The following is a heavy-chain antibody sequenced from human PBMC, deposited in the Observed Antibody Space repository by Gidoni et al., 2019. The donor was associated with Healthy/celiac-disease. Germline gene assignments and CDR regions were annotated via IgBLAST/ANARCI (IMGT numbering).Heavy chain of an antibody. CDR1: GYTFTSYD. D-gene: IGHD3-22*01. Sequence: QVQLVQSGAEAKKPGASVKVYCKASGYTFTSYDINWVRQATGQGLEWMGWMNPNSGNAGYAQKFQGRVTMTRNTSISTAYMELSSLRSEDTAVYYCASWNYYESSGPNYFDYWGQGTLVTVSS. J-gene: IGHJ4*02. CDR2: MNPNSGNA. V-gene: IGHV1-8*01. CDR3: ASWNYYESSGPNYFDY.